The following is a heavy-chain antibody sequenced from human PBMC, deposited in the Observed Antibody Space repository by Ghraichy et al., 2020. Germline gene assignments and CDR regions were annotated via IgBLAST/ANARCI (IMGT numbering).Heavy chain of an antibody. CDR2: IDHSGST. CDR1: GGSFSGYY. CDR3: ARGRSLQLRPGGATTGVCTFDY. Sequence: SETLSLTCAVYGGSFSGYYWSWIRQPPEKGLEWIGEIDHSGSTNYNPSLKSRVIISVDTSKNQFSLKLSSVTAADTAVYYCARGRSLQLRPGGATTGVCTFDYWGQGTLVTVSS. V-gene: IGHV4-34*01. D-gene: IGHD1-26*01. J-gene: IGHJ4*02.